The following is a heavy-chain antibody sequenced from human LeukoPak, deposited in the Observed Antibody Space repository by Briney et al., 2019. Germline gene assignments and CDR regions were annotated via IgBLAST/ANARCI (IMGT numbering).Heavy chain of an antibody. D-gene: IGHD4-11*01. CDR3: ARDSDYSGNVNGDWFVP. V-gene: IGHV1-18*04. CDR2: ISNYFGVT. J-gene: IGHJ5*02. CDR1: GFRFTSFG. Sequence: ASVKVSCKASGFRFTSFGVSWVRQAPGQGLEWMGWISNYFGVTHYAEKFEDRVTMTIDTSTATAYMELRSLRYDDTAIYYCARDSDYSGNVNGDWFVPWGQGTVVTVSS.